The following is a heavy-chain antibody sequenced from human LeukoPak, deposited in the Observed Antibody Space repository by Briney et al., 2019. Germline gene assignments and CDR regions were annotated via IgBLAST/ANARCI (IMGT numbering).Heavy chain of an antibody. CDR3: ALRFGELFY. D-gene: IGHD3-10*01. V-gene: IGHV3-7*03. Sequence: GGSLRLSCSASGFTFTSFWMTWVRQAPGKGLEWVANIKQDGSVIHYVDSVKGRFTVSRDNAKNSLYLQMNSLRAEDTAVYYCALRFGELFYWGQGTLVTVSS. CDR1: GFTFTSFW. CDR2: IKQDGSVI. J-gene: IGHJ4*02.